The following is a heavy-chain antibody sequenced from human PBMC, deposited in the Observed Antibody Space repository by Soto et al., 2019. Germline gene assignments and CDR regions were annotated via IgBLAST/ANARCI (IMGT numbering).Heavy chain of an antibody. V-gene: IGHV4-30-4*01. Sequence: QVQLQESGPGLVKPSQTLSLTCTVSGGSISRADYYWSWIRQPPAKGLEWIGYIYYSGSAYYNPSLKSRVTISVDTSKNQFSLKLSSVTAADTAVYYCARDWGLRGTSIWFDPWGQGTLVTVSS. J-gene: IGHJ5*02. CDR1: GGSISRADYY. CDR3: ARDWGLRGTSIWFDP. D-gene: IGHD4-17*01. CDR2: IYYSGSA.